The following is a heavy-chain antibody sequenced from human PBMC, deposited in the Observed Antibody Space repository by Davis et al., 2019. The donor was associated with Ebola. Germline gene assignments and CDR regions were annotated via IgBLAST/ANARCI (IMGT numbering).Heavy chain of an antibody. D-gene: IGHD6-25*01. J-gene: IGHJ4*02. CDR3: AKDKGGGSLDY. CDR2: IKEDGSVK. CDR1: GFMFSNYW. V-gene: IGHV3-7*03. Sequence: GESLKISCAASGFMFSNYWMAWGRQAPGKGLEWVAHIKEDGSVKDYVDSVKGRFTISRDNAKKSVYLQMNSLRVEDTAVYYCAKDKGGGSLDYWGQGTLVTVSS.